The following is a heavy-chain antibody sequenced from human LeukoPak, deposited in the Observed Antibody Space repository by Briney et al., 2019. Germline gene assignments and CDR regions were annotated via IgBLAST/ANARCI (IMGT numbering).Heavy chain of an antibody. J-gene: IGHJ4*02. CDR1: GFSMSVYW. CDR3: ARDWGAYYHFFDY. Sequence: HPGGSLRLSCEASGFSMSVYWMSWVRQAPGKGLEWVGNIKQDGSERNYVDSVKGRFTISRENAKKSLYLQMDSLRAEDAAVYYCARDWGAYYHFFDYWGQGTLVTVSS. CDR2: IKQDGSER. D-gene: IGHD3-22*01. V-gene: IGHV3-7*01.